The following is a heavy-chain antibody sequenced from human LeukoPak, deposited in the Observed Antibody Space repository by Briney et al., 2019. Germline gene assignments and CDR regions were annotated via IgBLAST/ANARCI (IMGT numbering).Heavy chain of an antibody. CDR1: GGTISSYA. D-gene: IGHD6-13*01. CDR2: IIPIFGTA. Sequence: SVKVSCKASGGTISSYAISWVRQAPGQGLEWMGGIIPIFGTANYAQKFQGRVTITADKSTSTAYMELSSLRSEDTAVYYCARGGYSAGSWYLFHYFDYWGQGTLVTVSS. V-gene: IGHV1-69*06. J-gene: IGHJ4*02. CDR3: ARGGYSAGSWYLFHYFDY.